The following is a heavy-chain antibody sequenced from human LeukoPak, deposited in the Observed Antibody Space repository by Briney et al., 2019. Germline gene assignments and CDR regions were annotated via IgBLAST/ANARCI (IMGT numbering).Heavy chain of an antibody. J-gene: IGHJ4*02. CDR3: ASGRDGYNGFDY. V-gene: IGHV1-69*01. D-gene: IGHD5-24*01. CDR2: IIPIFGTA. CDR1: GGTFSSYA. Sequence: GASVRVSCKASGGTFSSYAISWVRQAPGQGLEWMGGIIPIFGTADYAQKFQGRVTITADESTSTAYVELSSLRSEDTAVYYCASGRDGYNGFDYWGQGTLVTVSS.